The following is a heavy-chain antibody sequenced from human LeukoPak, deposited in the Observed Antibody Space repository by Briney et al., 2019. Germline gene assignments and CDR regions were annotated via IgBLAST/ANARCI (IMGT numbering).Heavy chain of an antibody. Sequence: GGSLRLSCAASGFTFSNAWMSWVRQAPGKGLEWVGRIKSKTDGGTTDHAAPVKGRFTISRDDSKNTLYLQMNSLKTEDTAVYYCTTDPPYCSSTSCYTYYYYYMDVWGKGTTVTVSS. V-gene: IGHV3-15*01. D-gene: IGHD2-2*02. CDR3: TTDPPYCSSTSCYTYYYYYMDV. CDR1: GFTFSNAW. J-gene: IGHJ6*03. CDR2: IKSKTDGGTT.